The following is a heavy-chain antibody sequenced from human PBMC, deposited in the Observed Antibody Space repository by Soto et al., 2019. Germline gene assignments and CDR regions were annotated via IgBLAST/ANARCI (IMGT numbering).Heavy chain of an antibody. CDR3: AKGPYCSSTSCYDDYYYMDV. D-gene: IGHD2-2*01. CDR2: ISWDGGST. J-gene: IGHJ6*03. Sequence: GGSLRLSCAASGFTFDDYTMHWVRQAPGKGLEWVSLISWDGGSTYYADSVKGRFTISRDNSKNSLYLQMNSLRTEDTALYYCAKGPYCSSTSCYDDYYYMDVWGKGTTVTVSS. CDR1: GFTFDDYT. V-gene: IGHV3-43*01.